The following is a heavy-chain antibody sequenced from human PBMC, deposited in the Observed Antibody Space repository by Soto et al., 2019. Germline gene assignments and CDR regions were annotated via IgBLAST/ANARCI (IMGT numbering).Heavy chain of an antibody. Sequence: GGSLRLSCAASGFTFSSYAMSWVRQAPGKGLEWVSAISGSGGSTYYADSVKGRFTISRDNSKNTLYLQMNSLRAEDTAVYYCAKDRGLGYCSSTSCYKAPYSNHFPGYYYYMDVWGKGTTVTVSS. V-gene: IGHV3-23*01. J-gene: IGHJ6*03. CDR1: GFTFSSYA. CDR2: ISGSGGST. D-gene: IGHD2-2*02. CDR3: AKDRGLGYCSSTSCYKAPYSNHFPGYYYYMDV.